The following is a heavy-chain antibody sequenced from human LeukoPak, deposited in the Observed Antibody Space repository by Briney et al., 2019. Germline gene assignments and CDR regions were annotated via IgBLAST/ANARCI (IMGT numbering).Heavy chain of an antibody. CDR2: ISPDGSTI. CDR1: GFTFSDHC. V-gene: IGHV3-11*04. Sequence: GGSLRLSCAASGFTFSDHCMNWVRRAPGKGLEWVSYISPDGSTIYYADSVKGRFTISRDNAKNSLYLQMNSLRAEDTAVYYCAKKRRDGYTLDYWGQGTLVTVSS. CDR3: AKKRRDGYTLDY. D-gene: IGHD5-24*01. J-gene: IGHJ4*02.